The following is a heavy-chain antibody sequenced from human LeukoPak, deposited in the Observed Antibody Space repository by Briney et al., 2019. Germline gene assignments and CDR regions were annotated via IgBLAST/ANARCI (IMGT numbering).Heavy chain of an antibody. V-gene: IGHV4-39*07. CDR2: IYYSGST. D-gene: IGHD3-3*01. CDR1: GGSISSSSYY. CDR3: ARDYYDFWSGPRNWFDP. Sequence: PSETLSLTCTVSGGSISSSSYYWGWIRQPPGKGLEWIGSIYYSGSTYYNPSLKSRVTISVDTSKNQFSLKLSSVTAADTAVYYCARDYYDFWSGPRNWFDPWGRGTLVTVSS. J-gene: IGHJ5*02.